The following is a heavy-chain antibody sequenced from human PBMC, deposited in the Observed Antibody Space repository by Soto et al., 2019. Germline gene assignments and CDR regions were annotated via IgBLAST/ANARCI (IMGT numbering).Heavy chain of an antibody. CDR2: IRSKAYGGTT. D-gene: IGHD3-22*01. J-gene: IGHJ4*02. CDR3: TRDRPIHYYDSSGSAAL. CDR1: GFTFGDYA. Sequence: GGSLRLSCTASGFTFGDYAMSWFRQAPGKGLEWVGFIRSKAYGGTTEYAASVKGRFTISRDDSKSIAYLQMNSLKTEDTAVYYCTRDRPIHYYDSSGSAALGGQGTLVTVSS. V-gene: IGHV3-49*03.